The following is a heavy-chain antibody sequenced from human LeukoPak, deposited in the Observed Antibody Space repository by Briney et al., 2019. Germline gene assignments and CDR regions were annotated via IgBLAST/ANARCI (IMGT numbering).Heavy chain of an antibody. V-gene: IGHV4-30-2*01. CDR1: GGSISSGGYY. D-gene: IGHD3-22*01. CDR2: IYHSGST. Sequence: SETLSLTCTVSGGSISSGGYYWSWIRQPPGKGLEWIGYIYHSGSTYYNPSLKSRVTISVDRSKNQFSLKLSSVTAADTAVYYCARSYDSSGYYLLGRAFDIWGQGTMVTVSS. CDR3: ARSYDSSGYYLLGRAFDI. J-gene: IGHJ3*02.